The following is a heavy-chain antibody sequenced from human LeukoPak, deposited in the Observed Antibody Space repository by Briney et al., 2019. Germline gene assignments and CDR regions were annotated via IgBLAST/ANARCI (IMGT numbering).Heavy chain of an antibody. J-gene: IGHJ4*02. Sequence: GRSLRLSCAASGFTFSSYAMHWVRQAPGKGLEWVAVNSYDGSNKYYADSVKGRFTISRDNSKNTLYLQINSLRAEDPAVYYCARSDRDCSGGSCYSVFDYWGQGTLVTVSS. CDR3: ARSDRDCSGGSCYSVFDY. D-gene: IGHD2-15*01. V-gene: IGHV3-30-3*01. CDR1: GFTFSSYA. CDR2: NSYDGSNK.